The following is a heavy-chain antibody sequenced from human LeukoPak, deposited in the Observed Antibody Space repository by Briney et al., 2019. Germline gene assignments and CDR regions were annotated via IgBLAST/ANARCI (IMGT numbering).Heavy chain of an antibody. J-gene: IGHJ6*02. Sequence: ASVKVSCKVSGYTLTELSMHWVRQAPGKGLEWMGGFDPEDGETIYAQKFQGRVTMTRNTSIITAYMKLSSLSSEDTAVYYCARGGILRYYDWLGSGGMDVWGQGTTVTVSS. CDR2: FDPEDGET. V-gene: IGHV1-24*01. CDR3: ARGGILRYYDWLGSGGMDV. D-gene: IGHD3-9*01. CDR1: GYTLTELS.